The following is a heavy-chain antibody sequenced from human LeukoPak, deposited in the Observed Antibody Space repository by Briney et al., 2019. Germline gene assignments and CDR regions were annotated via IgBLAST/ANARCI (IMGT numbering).Heavy chain of an antibody. CDR3: ASNYYDSSGYPDY. CDR2: IIPIFGTA. CDR1: GGTFSSYA. V-gene: IGHV1-69*13. J-gene: IGHJ4*02. D-gene: IGHD3-22*01. Sequence: SVKVSCKASGGTFSSYAISWVRQAPGQGLEWMGGIIPIFGTANYAQKFRGRVTITADESTSTAYMELSSLRSEDTAVYYCASNYYDSSGYPDYWGQGTLVTVSS.